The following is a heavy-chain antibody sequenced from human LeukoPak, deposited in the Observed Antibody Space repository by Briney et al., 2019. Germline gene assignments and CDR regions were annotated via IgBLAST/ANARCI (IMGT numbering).Heavy chain of an antibody. CDR1: GYTFTSYD. Sequence: GASVKVSCKASGYTFTSYDINWVRQATGQGLEWMGWMNPNSGNTGYAQKFQGRVTITRNTSISTAYMELSSLRSEDTAVYYCAREKRFKFWRQEPQVYSGYVPGSHEFDYWGQGTLVTVSS. D-gene: IGHD5-12*01. CDR2: MNPNSGNT. CDR3: AREKRFKFWRQEPQVYSGYVPGSHEFDY. V-gene: IGHV1-8*03. J-gene: IGHJ4*02.